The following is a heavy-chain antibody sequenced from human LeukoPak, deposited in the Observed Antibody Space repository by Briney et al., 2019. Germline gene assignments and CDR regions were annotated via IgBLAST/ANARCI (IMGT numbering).Heavy chain of an antibody. CDR1: GYSFTSYG. D-gene: IGHD6-19*01. V-gene: IGHV1-18*01. CDR3: ARHSSDWEFDY. CDR2: TSAYNGNT. Sequence: AAVTVSCKASGYSFTSYGISWVRQAPGQGLEWMGWTSAYNGNTNYAQKLQGRVTMTTDTSTSTAYMELRSLRSDDTAVYYCARHSSDWEFDYWGQGTLVTVSS. J-gene: IGHJ4*02.